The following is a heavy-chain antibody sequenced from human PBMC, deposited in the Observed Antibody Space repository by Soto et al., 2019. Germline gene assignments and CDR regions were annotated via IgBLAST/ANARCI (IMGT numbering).Heavy chain of an antibody. CDR1: GGTFSSYA. D-gene: IGHD2-15*01. CDR2: IIPIFGTA. Sequence: GASVKVSCKASGGTFSSYAISWVRQAPGQGLEWMGGIIPIFGTANYAQKFQGRVTITADESTSTAYMELSSLRSEDTAVYYCARPVVTNYYYYGMDVWGQGTTVTVSS. J-gene: IGHJ6*02. CDR3: ARPVVTNYYYYGMDV. V-gene: IGHV1-69*13.